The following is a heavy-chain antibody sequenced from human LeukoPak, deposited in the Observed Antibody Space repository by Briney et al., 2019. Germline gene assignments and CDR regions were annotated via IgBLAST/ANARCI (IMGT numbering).Heavy chain of an antibody. Sequence: GASVKVSCKASGYTFTGYYMHWVRQAPGQGLEWMGRINPKSGGTNYAQKLQGRVTMTRDTPISTAYMELRSLRSDDTAVYYCARVYYDFWSGYEYDAFDIWGQGTMVTVSS. CDR2: INPKSGGT. D-gene: IGHD3-3*01. CDR1: GYTFTGYY. CDR3: ARVYYDFWSGYEYDAFDI. V-gene: IGHV1-2*06. J-gene: IGHJ3*02.